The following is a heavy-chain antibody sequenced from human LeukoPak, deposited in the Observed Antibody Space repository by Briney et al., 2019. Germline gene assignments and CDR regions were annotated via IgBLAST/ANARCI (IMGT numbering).Heavy chain of an antibody. V-gene: IGHV3-23*01. Sequence: GGSLRLSCAASGFTFRSYAMSWVRQAPGKGLEWVSAISASGGTTYYADSVKGHFTISRDNSKNTLYLQMNSLSAEDTAVYYCAKNGDRGAYCSGGSCYPYYYYYMDVWGKGTAVTISS. D-gene: IGHD2-15*01. CDR2: ISASGGTT. CDR1: GFTFRSYA. J-gene: IGHJ6*03. CDR3: AKNGDRGAYCSGGSCYPYYYYYMDV.